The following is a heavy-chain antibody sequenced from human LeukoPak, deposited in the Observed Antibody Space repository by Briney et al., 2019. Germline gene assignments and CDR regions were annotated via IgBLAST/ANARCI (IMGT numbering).Heavy chain of an antibody. CDR2: INPNSGGT. V-gene: IGHV1-2*02. D-gene: IGHD3-22*01. CDR3: ARANRITMIVVVRGLDY. Sequence: ASVKVSCKASGYTFTGYYMHWVRQAPGQGLEWMGWINPNSGGTNYAQKFQGRVTMTRDTSISTAYMELSRLRSDDTAVYYCARANRITMIVVVRGLDYWGQGTLVTVPS. J-gene: IGHJ4*02. CDR1: GYTFTGYY.